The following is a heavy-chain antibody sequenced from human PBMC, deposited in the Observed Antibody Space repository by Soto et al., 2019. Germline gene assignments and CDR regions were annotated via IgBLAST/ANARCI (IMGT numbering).Heavy chain of an antibody. V-gene: IGHV1-18*01. D-gene: IGHD6-19*01. CDR3: ARDPPIAVAGTVGWFDP. Sequence: QVQLVQSGAEVKKPGASVKVSCKASGYTFTSYGISWVRQAPGQGLEWMGWISAYNGNTNYAQKLQGRVTMTTDTPTSTAYMELRSLRSDDTAGYYCARDPPIAVAGTVGWFDPWGQGTLVTVSS. J-gene: IGHJ5*02. CDR2: ISAYNGNT. CDR1: GYTFTSYG.